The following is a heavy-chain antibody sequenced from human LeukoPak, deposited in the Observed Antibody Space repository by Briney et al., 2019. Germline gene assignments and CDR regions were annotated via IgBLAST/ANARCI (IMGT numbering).Heavy chain of an antibody. J-gene: IGHJ4*02. CDR1: GFTFSYYA. CDR2: ISSNGGST. Sequence: SGGSLRLSCSASGFTFSYYAMHWVRQAPGQGLAYVSAISSNGGSTYYADSVKGRFTISRDNSKNTLYLQTNSLRAEDTAVYYCTSSSVFDYWGQGTLVTVSS. V-gene: IGHV3-64*04. D-gene: IGHD3-22*01. CDR3: TSSSVFDY.